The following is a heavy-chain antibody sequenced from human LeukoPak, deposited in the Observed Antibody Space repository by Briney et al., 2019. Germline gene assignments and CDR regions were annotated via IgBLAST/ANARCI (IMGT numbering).Heavy chain of an antibody. Sequence: GGSLRLSCAASGFTLSSYTMNWVRQAPGKGLEWVSYISSSSSTIYYADSVRGRFTISRDNAKNSLYLQMNSLRAEDTAVYYCTTLYGDSLDYWGQGTLVTVSS. D-gene: IGHD2-21*02. CDR3: TTLYGDSLDY. J-gene: IGHJ4*02. CDR2: ISSSSSTI. CDR1: GFTLSSYT. V-gene: IGHV3-48*01.